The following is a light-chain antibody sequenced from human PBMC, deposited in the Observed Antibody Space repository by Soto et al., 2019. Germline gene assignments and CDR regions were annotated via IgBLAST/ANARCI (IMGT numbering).Light chain of an antibody. CDR3: QQYNNWPPWT. CDR1: QSVSSN. CDR2: GAS. Sequence: EIVMTQSPATLSVSPGERATLSCRASQSVSSNLAWYQQKPGQAPRLLIYGASTRATGIPARFSGSGSGTEFNLTISSLQSEDLAVYYCQQYNNWPPWTFGQGTMVEIK. V-gene: IGKV3-15*01. J-gene: IGKJ1*01.